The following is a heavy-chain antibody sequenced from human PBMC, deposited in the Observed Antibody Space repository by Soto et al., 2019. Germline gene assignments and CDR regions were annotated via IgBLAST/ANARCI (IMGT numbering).Heavy chain of an antibody. CDR2: ISYSGTT. Sequence: QVQLQESGPGLVKPSETLSLTCTLSGGSISSGGYYWTWIRQHPGKGLEWIGYISYSGTTSYNPSLKIRLTISIDPQNQSSLKLRSVTAADTATNYCARQFCGGDCLPPLNLGQGTLVTVSS. J-gene: IGHJ4*02. D-gene: IGHD2-21*02. CDR1: GGSISSGGYY. CDR3: ARQFCGGDCLPPLN. V-gene: IGHV4-31*03.